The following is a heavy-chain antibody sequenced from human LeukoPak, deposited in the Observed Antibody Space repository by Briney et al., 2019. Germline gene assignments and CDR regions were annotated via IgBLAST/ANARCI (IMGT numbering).Heavy chain of an antibody. CDR2: ISGSGGST. Sequence: GGSLRLSCAASGFAFTNYVMNWARQAPGKGLEWVSGISGSGGSTYYVASVRGRFTISRDRSENTVFLQMSSLRAEDTAAYYCAKGPNSDFWSGYSHYMDVWGKGTTAIVSS. CDR3: AKGPNSDFWSGYSHYMDV. V-gene: IGHV3-23*01. D-gene: IGHD3-3*01. J-gene: IGHJ6*03. CDR1: GFAFTNYV.